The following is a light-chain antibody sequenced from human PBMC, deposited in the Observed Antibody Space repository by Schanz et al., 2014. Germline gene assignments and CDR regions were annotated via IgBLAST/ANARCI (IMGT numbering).Light chain of an antibody. CDR1: SSDVGGYNY. CDR2: DVS. V-gene: IGLV2-11*01. CDR3: CSYAGRRWV. J-gene: IGLJ3*02. Sequence: QSALTQPRSVSGSPGQSVTISCTGTSSDVGGYNYVSWYQQHPGKAPKLMIYDVSKRPSGVPDRFSGSQSGNTASLTISGLQAEDESDYYCCSYAGRRWVFGGGTQLTVL.